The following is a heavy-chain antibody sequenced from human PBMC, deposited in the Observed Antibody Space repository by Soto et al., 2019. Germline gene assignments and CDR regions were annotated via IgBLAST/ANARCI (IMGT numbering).Heavy chain of an antibody. J-gene: IGHJ4*02. CDR3: ASNTYYDILTGQDY. V-gene: IGHV4-39*01. CDR1: GGSISSSSYY. D-gene: IGHD3-9*01. CDR2: IYYSGST. Sequence: SETLSLTCTVSGGSISSSSYYWGWIRQPPGKGLEWIGSIYYSGSTYYNPSLKSRVTISVDTSKNQFSLKLSSVTAADTAVYYCASNTYYDILTGQDYWGQGTLVTVS.